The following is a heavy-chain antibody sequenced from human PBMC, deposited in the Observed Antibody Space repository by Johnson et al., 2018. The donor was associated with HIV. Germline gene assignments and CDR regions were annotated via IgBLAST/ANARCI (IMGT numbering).Heavy chain of an antibody. Sequence: VQLVESGGGVVQPGRSLRLSCAASGFTFSSDWMSWVRQAPGKGLEWVAHIKQDGSETYYVDSVKGRFTIARDNAKRTLYPQMNSLRAGDTAVYYCARMTTTVSHHDAFDIWGQGTMVTVS. CDR1: GFTFSSDW. CDR2: IKQDGSET. J-gene: IGHJ3*02. D-gene: IGHD4-17*01. V-gene: IGHV3-7*01. CDR3: ARMTTTVSHHDAFDI.